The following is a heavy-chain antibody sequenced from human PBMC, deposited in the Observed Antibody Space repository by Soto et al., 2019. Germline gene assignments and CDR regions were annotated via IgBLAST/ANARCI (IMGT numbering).Heavy chain of an antibody. J-gene: IGHJ4*02. CDR1: GGYFSCYD. V-gene: IGHV4-34*01. D-gene: IGHD6-6*01. CDR3: ARGGFSSSSRDEGIYFDY. Sequence: PSETLSLTCPVYGGYFSCYDWSGIRQPPGKGLEWIGEINHSGSTNYNPSLKSRVTISVDTSKSQFSLKLSSVTAADTAVYFCARGGFSSSSRDEGIYFDYWGQGTLVTVSS. CDR2: INHSGST.